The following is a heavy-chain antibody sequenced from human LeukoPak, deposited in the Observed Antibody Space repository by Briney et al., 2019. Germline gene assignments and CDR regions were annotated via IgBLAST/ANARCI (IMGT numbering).Heavy chain of an antibody. J-gene: IGHJ4*01. V-gene: IGHV3-23*01. CDR1: GFTFSSYA. CDR3: WKTFTFGRGGNAARYY. Sequence: GGSLRLSCAASGFTFSSYAMSWVRQAPGKGLEWVSAISGSGGSTYYADSVKGRFTISRDNSKNTLYLQMNSLRAEDTAVYYRWKTFTFGRGGNAARYYWGQGNLGTVSS. CDR2: ISGSGGST. D-gene: IGHD3-10*01.